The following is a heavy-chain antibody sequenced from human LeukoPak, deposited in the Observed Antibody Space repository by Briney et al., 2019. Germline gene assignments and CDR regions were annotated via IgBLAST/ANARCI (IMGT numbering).Heavy chain of an antibody. CDR2: ISASSGST. V-gene: IGHV3-23*01. CDR1: GFTFSSYA. Sequence: QPGGSLRLSCAASGFTFSSYAMSWVRQAPGKGLEWVSGISASSGSTYYADSVKGRFTISRDNGKNTLLLQLNSLRAEDTAVYYCAKSHTGSYYDPLASWGQGTVVTVST. J-gene: IGHJ4*02. D-gene: IGHD1-26*01. CDR3: AKSHTGSYYDPLAS.